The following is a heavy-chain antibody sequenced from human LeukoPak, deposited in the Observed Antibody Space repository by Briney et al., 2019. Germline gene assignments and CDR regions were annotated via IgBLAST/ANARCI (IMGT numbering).Heavy chain of an antibody. CDR3: AREGAPSQFPASEYLQP. Sequence: ASVKISCKASGYTFTRFFMYWARQAPGQGPEWMGRIKVSGGATDYAQKFQARVTMTSDTSTNTVYMEMSNLRSDDTAVYYCAREGAPSQFPASEYLQPWGQGTLVIVSA. D-gene: IGHD2-2*01. V-gene: IGHV1-46*01. CDR2: IKVSGGAT. J-gene: IGHJ1*01. CDR1: GYTFTRFF.